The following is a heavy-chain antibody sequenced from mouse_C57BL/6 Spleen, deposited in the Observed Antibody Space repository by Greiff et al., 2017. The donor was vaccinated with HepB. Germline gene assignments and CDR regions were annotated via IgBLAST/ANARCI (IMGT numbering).Heavy chain of an antibody. CDR3: ARGTTVVAGDYYAMDY. CDR1: GFSLTSYG. V-gene: IGHV2-2*01. Sequence: VQLQQSGPGLVQPSQSLSITCTVSGFSLTSYGVHWVRQSPGKGLEWLGVIWSGGSTDYNAAFISRLSISKDNSKSQVFFKMNSLQADDTAIYYCARGTTVVAGDYYAMDYWGQGTSVTVSS. J-gene: IGHJ4*01. D-gene: IGHD1-1*01. CDR2: IWSGGST.